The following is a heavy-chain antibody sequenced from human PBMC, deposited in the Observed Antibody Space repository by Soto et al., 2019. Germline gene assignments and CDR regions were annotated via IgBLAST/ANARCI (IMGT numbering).Heavy chain of an antibody. CDR3: ASLDSIRAEYFQH. D-gene: IGHD3-3*02. V-gene: IGHV4-30-2*01. CDR1: GGSISSGGYP. J-gene: IGHJ1*01. Sequence: PSEILSLTCAVSGGSISSGGYPWSCIRQPPGKGLEWIGYIYHSGSTYYNPSLKSRVTISVDRSKNQFSLKLSSVTAADTAVYYCASLDSIRAEYFQHWGQGTLVTVSS. CDR2: IYHSGST.